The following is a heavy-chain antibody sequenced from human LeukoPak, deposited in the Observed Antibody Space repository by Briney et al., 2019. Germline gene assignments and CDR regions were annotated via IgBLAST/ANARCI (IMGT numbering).Heavy chain of an antibody. D-gene: IGHD6-6*01. Sequence: PGGSLRLSCAASGFTFSSYAMSWVRQAPGKGLEWVSAFSGSGGSTYYADSVKGRFTISRDNSKNTLYLQMNSLRAEDTAVYYCANSLWPSSPYYYMDVWGKGTTVTVSS. CDR1: GFTFSSYA. CDR2: FSGSGGST. CDR3: ANSLWPSSPYYYMDV. V-gene: IGHV3-23*01. J-gene: IGHJ6*03.